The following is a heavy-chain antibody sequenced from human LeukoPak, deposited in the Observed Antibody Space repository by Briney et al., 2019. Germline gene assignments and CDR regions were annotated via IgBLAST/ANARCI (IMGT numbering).Heavy chain of an antibody. Sequence: PSETLSLTCTVSGGSISSYYWNWIRQPAGKGLEWIGRIQASGITNYNPSLKSRVTMSVDTSKNQFSLKLNSVTAADTAVYYCARDGGSGWYNYWGQGTLVTVSS. CDR1: GGSISSYY. D-gene: IGHD6-19*01. V-gene: IGHV4-4*07. J-gene: IGHJ4*02. CDR2: IQASGIT. CDR3: ARDGGSGWYNY.